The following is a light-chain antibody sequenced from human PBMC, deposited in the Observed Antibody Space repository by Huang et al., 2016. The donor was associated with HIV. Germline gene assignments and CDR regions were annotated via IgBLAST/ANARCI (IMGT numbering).Light chain of an antibody. CDR1: QSLLNSNGYNY. V-gene: IGKV2-28*01. Sequence: EIVMTQSPLSLPVTPGESASISCRSGQSLLNSNGYNYLDWYLQKPGQSPQLLIYLGSNRASGVPDRFSGSGSGTDFTLKISRVEAEDVGVYYCMQALQIPWTFGQGTKVEI. CDR3: MQALQIPWT. CDR2: LGS. J-gene: IGKJ1*01.